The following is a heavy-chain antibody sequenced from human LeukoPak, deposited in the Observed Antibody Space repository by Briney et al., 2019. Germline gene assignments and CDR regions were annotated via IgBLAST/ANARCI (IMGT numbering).Heavy chain of an antibody. CDR3: ARNLIAVAGTDDAFDI. D-gene: IGHD6-19*01. CDR1: GFTFSSYW. J-gene: IGHJ3*02. CDR2: IKQDGSEK. Sequence: PEGSLRLSCAASGFTFSSYWMSWVRQAPGKGLEWVANIKQDGSEKYYVDSVKGRFTISRDNAKNSLYLQMNSLRAEDTAVYYCARNLIAVAGTDDAFDIWGQGTMVTVSS. V-gene: IGHV3-7*01.